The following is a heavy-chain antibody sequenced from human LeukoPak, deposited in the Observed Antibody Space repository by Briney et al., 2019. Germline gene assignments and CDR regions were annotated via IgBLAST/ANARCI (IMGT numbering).Heavy chain of an antibody. CDR2: IYFSGST. J-gene: IGHJ4*02. D-gene: IGHD6-19*01. CDR3: ARSGYSSGPDY. V-gene: IGHV4-4*07. Sequence: SETLSPTCTVSGGSISSYYWSWIRQPAGRGLEWIGRIYFSGSTNYNPSLKSRVTMSVDTSKNQFSLKLGSVTAADTAVYYCARSGYSSGPDYWGQGTLVTVSS. CDR1: GGSISSYY.